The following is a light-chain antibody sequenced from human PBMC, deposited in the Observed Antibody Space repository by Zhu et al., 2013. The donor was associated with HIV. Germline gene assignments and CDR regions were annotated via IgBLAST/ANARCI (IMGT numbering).Light chain of an antibody. Sequence: IVMTQSPATLSVSPGDRVTLSCRASQSVNRNLAWYQQKPGQAPRLLMYSVSARATNIPARFSGSGSGTDFTLTISYLQSEDFAIYYCQQYGSSPYTFGQGTKLEIK. V-gene: IGKV3-15*01. J-gene: IGKJ2*01. CDR3: QQYGSSPYT. CDR1: QSVNRN. CDR2: SVS.